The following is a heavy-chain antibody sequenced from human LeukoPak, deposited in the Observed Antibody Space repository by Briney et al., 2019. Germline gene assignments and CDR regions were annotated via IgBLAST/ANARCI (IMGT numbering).Heavy chain of an antibody. J-gene: IGHJ4*02. CDR3: ARRDGGRRYYFDY. V-gene: IGHV4-34*01. D-gene: IGHD2-15*01. Sequence: SGTLSLTCAVYGGSFSGYYWSWIRQPPGKGLEWIGEINHSGSTNYNPSLKSRVTVSVDTSKNQFSLKLSSVTAADTAVYYCARRDGGRRYYFDYWGQGTLVTVSS. CDR1: GGSFSGYY. CDR2: INHSGST.